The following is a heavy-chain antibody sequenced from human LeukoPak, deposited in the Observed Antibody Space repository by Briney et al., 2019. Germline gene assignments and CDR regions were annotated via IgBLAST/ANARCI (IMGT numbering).Heavy chain of an antibody. CDR2: INPKNGGT. Sequence: ASVKVSCKTSGYTFIGYYMHWVRQAPGQGLEWMGWINPKNGGTKYAQKFQGRVTMTRDTSTSTAYMELRSLRSDDTAVYYCARLYSYGSPLDYWGQGTLVTVSS. J-gene: IGHJ4*02. CDR3: ARLYSYGSPLDY. CDR1: GYTFIGYY. V-gene: IGHV1-2*02. D-gene: IGHD5-18*01.